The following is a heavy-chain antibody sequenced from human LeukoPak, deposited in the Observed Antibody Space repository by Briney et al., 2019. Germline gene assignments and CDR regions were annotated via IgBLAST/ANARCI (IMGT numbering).Heavy chain of an antibody. D-gene: IGHD6-13*01. CDR3: ARAAAAGLDY. J-gene: IGHJ4*02. Sequence: PSQTLSLTCTVSGGSISSGSYYWSWIRQPAGKGLEWIGRISTSGSTNYNPPLKSRVTISVDTSKNHFSLKLTSMTAADTAVYYCARAAAAGLDYWGQGTLVTVSS. CDR2: ISTSGST. CDR1: GGSISSGSYY. V-gene: IGHV4-61*02.